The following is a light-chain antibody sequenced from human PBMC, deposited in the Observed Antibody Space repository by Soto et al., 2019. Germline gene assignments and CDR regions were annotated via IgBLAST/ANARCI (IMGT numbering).Light chain of an antibody. CDR2: DVR. J-gene: IGLJ2*01. Sequence: QSALSQPASVSGSPGQSITISCTGTSSDVGGYNYVSWYQQHPGKAPKVMIYDVRKRPSGISNRFSGSKSGNTASLTISGLQVEDEADYYCSSYRRGSTRVVFGGGTKLTVL. CDR3: SSYRRGSTRVV. V-gene: IGLV2-14*03. CDR1: SSDVGGYNY.